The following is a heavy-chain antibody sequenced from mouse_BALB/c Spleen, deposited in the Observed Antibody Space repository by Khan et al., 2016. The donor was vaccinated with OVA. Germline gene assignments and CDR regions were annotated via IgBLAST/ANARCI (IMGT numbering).Heavy chain of an antibody. CDR1: GFNIKDTY. CDR2: IDPANGNS. CDR3: VRAYWDVFAY. V-gene: IGHV14-3*02. Sequence: EVQLQQSGAELVKPGASVKLSCTASGFNIKDTYMHWVKKRPEQGLEWIGRIDPANGNSKYDPKFQGKATLTADTSSNTAYLQLSSLTSEDTAVYYCVRAYWDVFAYWGQGTLVTVSA. J-gene: IGHJ3*01. D-gene: IGHD4-1*01.